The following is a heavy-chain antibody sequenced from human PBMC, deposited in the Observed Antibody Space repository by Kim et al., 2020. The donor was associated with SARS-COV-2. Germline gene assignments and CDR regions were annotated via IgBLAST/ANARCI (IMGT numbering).Heavy chain of an antibody. CDR1: GDSISSYY. Sequence: SETLSLTCTVSGDSISSYYWSWIRQRPGKGLEWIGYIYYSGSTNYNPSLKSRVTISIDTSKTQFSLTLSSVTAADTAVYYCARGQLWLDYWRQITLFTVS. CDR2: IYYSGST. CDR3: ARGQLWLDY. D-gene: IGHD5-18*01. J-gene: IGHJ4*02. V-gene: IGHV4-59*01.